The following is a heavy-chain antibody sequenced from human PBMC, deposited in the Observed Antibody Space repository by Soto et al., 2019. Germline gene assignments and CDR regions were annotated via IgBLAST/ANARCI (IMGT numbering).Heavy chain of an antibody. J-gene: IGHJ6*02. CDR3: ARQALMDDSSGSPYGYYYYYGMDV. V-gene: IGHV5-51*01. D-gene: IGHD3-22*01. CDR1: GYSFTSYW. Sequence: PGESLKISCKGSGYSFTSYWIGWVRQMPGKGLEWMGIIYPGDSDARYSPSFQGQVTISADKSISTAYLQWSSLKASDTAMYYCARQALMDDSSGSPYGYYYYYGMDVWGQGTTVTVSS. CDR2: IYPGDSDA.